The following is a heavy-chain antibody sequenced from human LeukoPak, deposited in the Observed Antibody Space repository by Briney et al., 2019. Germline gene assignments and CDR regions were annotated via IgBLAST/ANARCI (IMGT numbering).Heavy chain of an antibody. CDR3: ARLRWPRGGRSSFDY. V-gene: IGHV5-51*01. Sequence: GESLKISCKGSGYSFTSHWIGWVRQMPGKGLEWMGIVNPGDSDTIYSPSFQRKLTISAAESITTAYLQWSSLKASDTAMYYCARLRWPRGGRSSFDYWGQGALVTVSS. J-gene: IGHJ4*02. D-gene: IGHD4-23*01. CDR2: VNPGDSDT. CDR1: GYSFTSHW.